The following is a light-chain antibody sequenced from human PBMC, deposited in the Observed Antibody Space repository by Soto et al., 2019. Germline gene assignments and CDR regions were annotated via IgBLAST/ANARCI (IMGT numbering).Light chain of an antibody. CDR3: QQSHNSPRT. Sequence: ELVMRQSPAILSVSPGQRATLSCRASQGIGDTLAWYQHKPGQTPRLLIYDTSTRATGVPNRLSGSVSGTDFTLNISSLQPEDLEVYSGQQSHNSPRTFGQGTKLDIK. V-gene: IGKV3-15*01. J-gene: IGKJ1*01. CDR1: QGIGDT. CDR2: DTS.